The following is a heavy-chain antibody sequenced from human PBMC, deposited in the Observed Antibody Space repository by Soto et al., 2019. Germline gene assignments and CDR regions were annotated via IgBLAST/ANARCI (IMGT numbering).Heavy chain of an antibody. CDR2: IYWDDDK. V-gene: IGHV2-5*02. Sequence: GPTLVNPTQTLTLTCTFSGFSLSTSGVGVGWIRQPPGEALEWLALIYWDDDKRYSPSLKSRVTITKDTSKNQVVLTMTDMDPVDTATYFCAHRRNIELGPLRLFDYWGQGTQVTVSS. CDR1: GFSLSTSGVG. D-gene: IGHD2-15*01. J-gene: IGHJ4*02. CDR3: AHRRNIELGPLRLFDY.